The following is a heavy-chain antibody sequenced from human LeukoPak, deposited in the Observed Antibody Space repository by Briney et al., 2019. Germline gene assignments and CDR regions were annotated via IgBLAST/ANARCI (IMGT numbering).Heavy chain of an antibody. J-gene: IGHJ3*02. CDR3: ARSSSSWYNATDI. CDR2: IHPNSGGT. V-gene: IGHV1-2*02. CDR1: GYTFTGYY. Sequence: ASVKVSCKASGYTFTGYYIHWVRQAPGQGLEWMGWIHPNSGGTYFAQKFQGRVTMTRDTSINTAYLEMRSDDTALYYCARSSSSWYNATDIWGQGTMVTVSS. D-gene: IGHD6-13*01.